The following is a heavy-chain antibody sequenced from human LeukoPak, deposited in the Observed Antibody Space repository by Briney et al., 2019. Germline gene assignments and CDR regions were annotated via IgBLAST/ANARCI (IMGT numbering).Heavy chain of an antibody. Sequence: PSETLSLTCAVSGGSISSSSYYWGWIRQPPGKGLEWIGYIYYSGSTNYNPSLKSRVTVSVDTSKNQFSLKLSSVTAADTAVYYCARVAHRVPAAAGAAFDYWGQGTLVTVSS. D-gene: IGHD6-13*01. J-gene: IGHJ4*02. V-gene: IGHV4-61*05. CDR2: IYYSGST. CDR1: GGSISSSSYY. CDR3: ARVAHRVPAAAGAAFDY.